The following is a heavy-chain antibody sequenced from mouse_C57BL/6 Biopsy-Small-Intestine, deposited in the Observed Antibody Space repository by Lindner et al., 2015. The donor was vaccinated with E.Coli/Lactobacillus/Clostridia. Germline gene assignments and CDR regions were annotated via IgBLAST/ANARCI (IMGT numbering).Heavy chain of an antibody. CDR1: GFSLTSYG. V-gene: IGHV2-3*01. CDR3: AREVPPMDY. J-gene: IGHJ4*01. CDR2: IWGXGGT. D-gene: IGHD6-1*01. Sequence: VQLQESGPGLVAPSQSLSITCTVSGFSLTSYGVSWVRQPPGEGLEWLGVIWGXGGTHYHSALISRLSISKDNSKSQVFLKLNSLQTDDTATYYCAREVPPMDYWGQGTSVTVSS.